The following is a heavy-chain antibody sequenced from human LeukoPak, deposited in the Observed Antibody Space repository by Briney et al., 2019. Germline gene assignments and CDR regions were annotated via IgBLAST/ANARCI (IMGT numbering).Heavy chain of an antibody. CDR3: ARADCSSSTCYLRRSWFDP. V-gene: IGHV3-21*01. D-gene: IGHD2-2*01. CDR2: ISTSSRYI. Sequence: GGSLRLSCAASGFTLSNYDMNWVRQAPGKGLEWVSSISTSSRYIYYKDSVRGRFTISRDDAKNSLHLEMNSLRAEGTAVYYCARADCSSSTCYLRRSWFDPWGQGTLVTVSS. J-gene: IGHJ5*02. CDR1: GFTLSNYD.